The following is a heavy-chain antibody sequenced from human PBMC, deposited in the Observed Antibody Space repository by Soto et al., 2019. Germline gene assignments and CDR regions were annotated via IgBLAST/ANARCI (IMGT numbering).Heavy chain of an antibody. V-gene: IGHV3-7*01. D-gene: IGHD5-12*01. CDR2: IKQDGGQT. J-gene: IGHJ6*02. CDR1: GVTCDSYG. Sequence: EVQLVESGGGFVQPGGSLRLSCAAAGVTCDSYGMTWVRQAPVKGLECVAHIKQDGGQTYYVDSVKGRFTISRDNAKTSMYLQMNSLSAEDPSVYFCARGGNGYENWPPYYYYGMDVWGQGTTVTVSS. CDR3: ARGGNGYENWPPYYYYGMDV.